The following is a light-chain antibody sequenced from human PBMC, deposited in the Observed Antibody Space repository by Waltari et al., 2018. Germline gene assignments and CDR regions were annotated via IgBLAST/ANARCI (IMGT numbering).Light chain of an antibody. CDR2: AAS. Sequence: IQLTQSPSSLSASVGDRVTITCRGSQGISDYLAWYQQKPGKAPKLLIYAASTLQSGVPSRFSGSGSGTDFTLTISSLQPEDFATYYCQLLNSAQWTFGQGTKVEIK. J-gene: IGKJ1*01. V-gene: IGKV1-9*01. CDR3: QLLNSAQWT. CDR1: QGISDY.